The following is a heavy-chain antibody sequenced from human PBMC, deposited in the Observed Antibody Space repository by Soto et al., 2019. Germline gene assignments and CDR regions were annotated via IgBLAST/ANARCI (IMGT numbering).Heavy chain of an antibody. CDR2: IFWIGNT. Sequence: PSETLSLTCTVSGDSIRNSSYYWGWVRQPPGRGLERIGSIFWIGNTDYNPYLRSRITITVDTSENQFSLKLRSVPAADSAVYYCARLRIVPPGMWAFDYWGRGTLVTVSS. CDR3: ARLRIVPPGMWAFDY. CDR1: GDSIRNSSYY. V-gene: IGHV4-39*01. J-gene: IGHJ4*02. D-gene: IGHD2-2*01.